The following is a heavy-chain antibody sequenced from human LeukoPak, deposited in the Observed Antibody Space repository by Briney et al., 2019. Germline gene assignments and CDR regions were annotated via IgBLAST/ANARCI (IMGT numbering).Heavy chain of an antibody. D-gene: IGHD3-3*01. CDR1: GYTFTSYG. V-gene: IGHV1-18*01. CDR2: ISAYNGNT. J-gene: IGHJ6*03. CDR3: ARASDFWSGYTYYYMDV. Sequence: GASVKVSCKASGYTFTSYGISWVRQAPGQGLEWMGWISAYNGNTNYAQKLQGRVTMTTDTSTSTAYMELRSLRSDDTAVYYCARASDFWSGYTYYYMDVWGKGATVTVS.